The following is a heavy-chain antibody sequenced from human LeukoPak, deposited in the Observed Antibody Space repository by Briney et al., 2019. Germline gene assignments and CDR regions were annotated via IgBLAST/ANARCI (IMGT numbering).Heavy chain of an antibody. CDR3: ASDSPYYGMDV. J-gene: IGHJ6*02. CDR2: INSDGSAT. CDR1: GFPFSSYW. V-gene: IGHV3-74*01. Sequence: PGGSLRLSCAASGFPFSSYWMHWVRQVPGKGLLWVSRINSDGSATIYADSVRGRFTISRDNAKNTLCLQMSGLRVEDTAVYHCASDSPYYGMDVWGQGTTVTVSS.